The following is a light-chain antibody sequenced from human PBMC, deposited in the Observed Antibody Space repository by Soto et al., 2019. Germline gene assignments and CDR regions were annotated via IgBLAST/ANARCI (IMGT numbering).Light chain of an antibody. CDR2: GAS. CDR1: QSVSSSY. Sequence: EIVLTQSPGTLSLSPGERATLSCRASQSVSSSYLAWYQQKPGQAPRLLIYGASSRATGIPDRFSGSGSGTDFPLTISRLEPADFAVYYCQQYGSSPITFGQGTRLELK. V-gene: IGKV3-20*01. J-gene: IGKJ5*01. CDR3: QQYGSSPIT.